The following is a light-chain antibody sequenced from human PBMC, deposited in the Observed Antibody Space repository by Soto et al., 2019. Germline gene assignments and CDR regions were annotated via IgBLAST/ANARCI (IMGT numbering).Light chain of an antibody. CDR3: AAGDDSVTGPA. CDR2: RNN. V-gene: IGLV1-47*01. CDR1: NSNIGKKY. Sequence: QTVLTQPHSVSGTPGQRVTISCSGSNSNIGKKYVYWYQQLPGTAPKLLMYRNNQRPSGVPDRFSGSKSGTSASLAISGLRSEDEADYYCAAGDDSVTGPAFGGGTKVTVL. J-gene: IGLJ2*01.